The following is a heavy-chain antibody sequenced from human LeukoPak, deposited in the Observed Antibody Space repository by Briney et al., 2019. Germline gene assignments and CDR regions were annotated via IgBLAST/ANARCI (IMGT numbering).Heavy chain of an antibody. D-gene: IGHD3-3*01. V-gene: IGHV4-38-2*01. CDR2: IYHSGST. Sequence: SETLSLTCAVSGYSISSGYYWGWIRQPPGKGLEWIGSIYHSGSTYYSPSLKSRVTISVDTSKNQFSLKLSSVTAADTAVYYCARRGGSGYSNNWFDPWGRGTLVTVSS. CDR3: ARRGGSGYSNNWFDP. J-gene: IGHJ5*02. CDR1: GYSISSGYY.